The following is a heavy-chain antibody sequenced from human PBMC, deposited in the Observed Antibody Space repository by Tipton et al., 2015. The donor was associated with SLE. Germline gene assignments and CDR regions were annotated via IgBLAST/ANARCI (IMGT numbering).Heavy chain of an antibody. V-gene: IGHV4-34*01. J-gene: IGHJ4*02. Sequence: TLSLTCAVYGGSFSGYYWSWIRQPPGKGLEWIGEINHSGSTEYNPSLKSRVTISVDRSKNQFSPRLNSVTAADTAVYYCARGLSLYYFDYWGQGTLVTVSS. CDR2: INHSGST. CDR3: ARGLSLYYFDY. CDR1: GGSFSGYY.